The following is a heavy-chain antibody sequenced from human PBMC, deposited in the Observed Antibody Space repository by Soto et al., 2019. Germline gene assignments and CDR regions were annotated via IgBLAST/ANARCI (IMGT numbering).Heavy chain of an antibody. V-gene: IGHV3-74*01. D-gene: IGHD1-1*01. J-gene: IGHJ4*02. CDR3: ARDNWNSY. Sequence: EVQLVESGGGLVQPGGSLRLSCVASGFTFNIYWMHWVRQAPGKGLEWVSRIDNDGSATTYADSAKGRFTITRDNAKNTLFLQMNTRRGDYRAVYYCARDNWNSYCGQGTLVTVSS. CDR1: GFTFNIYW. CDR2: IDNDGSAT.